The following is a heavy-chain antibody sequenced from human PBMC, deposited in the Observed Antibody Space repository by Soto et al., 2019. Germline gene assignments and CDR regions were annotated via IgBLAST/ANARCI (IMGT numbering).Heavy chain of an antibody. CDR1: GGTFSSYT. CDR2: IIPILGIA. CDR3: ARGHAIFGVVMADYYYYYMDV. Sequence: ASVKVSCKASGGTFSSYTISWVRQAPGQGLEWMGRIIPILGIANYAQKFQGRVTITADKSTSTAYMELSSLRSEDTAVYYCARGHAIFGVVMADYYYYYMDVWGKGTTVTVSS. D-gene: IGHD3-3*01. J-gene: IGHJ6*03. V-gene: IGHV1-69*02.